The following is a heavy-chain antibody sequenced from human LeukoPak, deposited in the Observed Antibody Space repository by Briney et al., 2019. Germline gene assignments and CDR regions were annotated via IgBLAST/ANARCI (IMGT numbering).Heavy chain of an antibody. CDR2: INHIAGP. D-gene: IGHD3-3*02. J-gene: IGHJ6*02. V-gene: IGHV4-34*01. Sequence: PSETLSLTCAAYGGSFSAYYWCWSRQTPEKGLEWIGEINHIAGPNYSPSLKSRVTMSLDTSKDQFSLKLTSVTAADTAVYYCARSVRHFSDNSDRKYYYFYGMDVWGRGTTVTVFS. CDR1: GGSFSAYY. CDR3: ARSVRHFSDNSDRKYYYFYGMDV.